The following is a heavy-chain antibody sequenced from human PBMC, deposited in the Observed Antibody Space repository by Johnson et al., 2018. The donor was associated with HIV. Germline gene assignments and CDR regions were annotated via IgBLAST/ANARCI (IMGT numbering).Heavy chain of an antibody. V-gene: IGHV3-33*05. Sequence: VQLVESGGGVVQPGGSLRLSCAASGFTFSSYCMHWVRQAPGKGLEWVAFISYDGSNKYYADSVKGRFSISRDNAKKSLYLQMNSLRAEDTALYYCGTRGFYCTDGVCHGVFDFWGQGTVVSVSS. CDR3: GTRGFYCTDGVCHGVFDF. CDR2: ISYDGSNK. D-gene: IGHD2-8*01. CDR1: GFTFSSYC. J-gene: IGHJ3*01.